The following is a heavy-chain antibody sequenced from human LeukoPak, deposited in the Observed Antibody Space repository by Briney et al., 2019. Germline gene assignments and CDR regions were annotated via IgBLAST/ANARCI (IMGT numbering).Heavy chain of an antibody. CDR2: IRYDGSNK. CDR3: AKEALGYCSSTSCYRGGGSFDY. Sequence: GGSLRLSCAASGFTFSSYGMHWVRQAPGKGLEWVAFIRYDGSNKYYADSVKGRFTISRDNSKNTLYLQMNSLRAEDTAVYYCAKEALGYCSSTSCYRGGGSFDYWGQGTLVTVSS. CDR1: GFTFSSYG. V-gene: IGHV3-30*02. J-gene: IGHJ4*02. D-gene: IGHD2-2*02.